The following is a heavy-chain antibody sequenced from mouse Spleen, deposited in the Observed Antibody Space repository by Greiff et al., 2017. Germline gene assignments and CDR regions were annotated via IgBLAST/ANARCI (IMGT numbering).Heavy chain of an antibody. V-gene: IGHV14-4*01. Sequence: EVQLQQSGAELVRPGASVKLSCTASGFNIKDDYMHWVKQRPEQGLEWIGWIDPENGDTEYASKFQGKATITADTSSNTAYLQLSSLTSEDTAVYYCTYSNYVPYAMDYWGQGTSVTVSS. CDR2: IDPENGDT. J-gene: IGHJ4*01. CDR3: TYSNYVPYAMDY. D-gene: IGHD2-5*01. CDR1: GFNIKDDY.